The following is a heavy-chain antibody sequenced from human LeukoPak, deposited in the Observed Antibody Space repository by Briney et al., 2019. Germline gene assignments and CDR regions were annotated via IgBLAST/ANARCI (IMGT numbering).Heavy chain of an antibody. V-gene: IGHV3-9*01. Sequence: GRSLRLSCAASGFSFEDYAMHWARQAPGKGLEWVSGISWNSGSINYADSVKGRFTSSRDNAKNSLYLQMDSLRAEDTALYYCAKDTRKYYYGSGIGGFDPWGQGTLVTVSS. CDR1: GFSFEDYA. CDR3: AKDTRKYYYGSGIGGFDP. J-gene: IGHJ5*02. D-gene: IGHD3-10*01. CDR2: ISWNSGSI.